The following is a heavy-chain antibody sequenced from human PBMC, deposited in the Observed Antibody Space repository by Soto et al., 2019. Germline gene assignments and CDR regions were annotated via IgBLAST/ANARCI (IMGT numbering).Heavy chain of an antibody. CDR3: TTDKMTTDAFDI. J-gene: IGHJ3*02. Sequence: PGGSLRLSCAASGFTFSGSAMHWVRQASGKGLEWVGRIRSKANSYATAYAASVKGRFTISRDDSKSTAYLQMNSLKTEDTAVYYCTTDKMTTDAFDIWGQGTMVTVSS. CDR2: IRSKANSYAT. V-gene: IGHV3-73*01. CDR1: GFTFSGSA.